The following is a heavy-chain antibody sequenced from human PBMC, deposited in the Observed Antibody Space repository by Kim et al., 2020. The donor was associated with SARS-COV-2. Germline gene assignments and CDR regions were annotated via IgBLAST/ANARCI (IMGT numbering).Heavy chain of an antibody. Sequence: SETLSLTCAVYGGSFSGYYWSWIRQPPGKGLEWIGEINHSGSTNYNPSLKSRVTISVDTSKNQFSLKLSSVTAADTAVYYCARGFWRRYSYGYGLYYYYG. V-gene: IGHV4-34*01. CDR3: ARGFWRRYSYGYGLYYYYG. D-gene: IGHD5-18*01. J-gene: IGHJ6*01. CDR2: INHSGST. CDR1: GGSFSGYY.